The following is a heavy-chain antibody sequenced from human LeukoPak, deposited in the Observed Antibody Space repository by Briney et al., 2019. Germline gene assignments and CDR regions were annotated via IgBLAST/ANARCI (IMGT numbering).Heavy chain of an antibody. CDR1: GGSISSYY. D-gene: IGHD4/OR15-4a*01. CDR3: ARATDYGDSYYFDH. J-gene: IGHJ4*02. Sequence: SETLSLTCTVSGGSISSYYWSWIRQPPGKGLEWIGYIYYRGSTYYSPSLKSRLTISLDTPNNQFSLKLRSVTAADTAVYYCARATDYGDSYYFDHWGQGTPVTVSS. V-gene: IGHV4-59*12. CDR2: IYYRGST.